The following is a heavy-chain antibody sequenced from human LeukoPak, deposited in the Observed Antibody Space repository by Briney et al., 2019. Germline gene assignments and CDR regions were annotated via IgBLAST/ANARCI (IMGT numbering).Heavy chain of an antibody. D-gene: IGHD6-13*01. J-gene: IGHJ4*02. V-gene: IGHV3-20*04. CDR3: ARDGPGYSSSWYGDY. Sequence: GGSLTLSCAASGFTFDDYGMSWVRQPPGKGQEWVSGINWNGGSTGYANSVKGRFTIFRDNAKNSLYLQMNSLRAEDTALYYCARDGPGYSSSWYGDYWGQGTLVTVSS. CDR1: GFTFDDYG. CDR2: INWNGGST.